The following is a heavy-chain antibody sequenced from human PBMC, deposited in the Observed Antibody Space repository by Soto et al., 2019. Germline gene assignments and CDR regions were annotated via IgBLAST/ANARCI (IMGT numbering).Heavy chain of an antibody. V-gene: IGHV1-3*01. J-gene: IGHJ4*02. Sequence: GASVKVSCKASGYTFTSYAMHWVRQAPGQRLEWMGWINAGNGNTKYSQKFQGRVTITRDTSASTAYMELSSLRSEDTAVYYCARDVYYYDSSGYYLVTKGSAYFDYWGQGTLVPVSS. CDR3: ARDVYYYDSSGYYLVTKGSAYFDY. D-gene: IGHD3-22*01. CDR2: INAGNGNT. CDR1: GYTFTSYA.